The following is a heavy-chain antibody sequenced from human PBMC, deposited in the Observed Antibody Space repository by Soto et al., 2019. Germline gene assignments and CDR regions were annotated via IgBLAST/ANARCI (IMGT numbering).Heavy chain of an antibody. CDR2: IIPIFGTA. Sequence: QVQLVQSGAEVQKPGSSVKVSCKASGGTFSSYAISWVRQAPGQGLEWMGGIIPIFGTANYAQKFQGRVTLTADETTSTAYMELSSLRSEETAVYYCARTYYYGSGSYSTRHYFDYWGQGTLVTVSS. CDR3: ARTYYYGSGSYSTRHYFDY. J-gene: IGHJ4*02. D-gene: IGHD3-10*01. V-gene: IGHV1-69*01. CDR1: GGTFSSYA.